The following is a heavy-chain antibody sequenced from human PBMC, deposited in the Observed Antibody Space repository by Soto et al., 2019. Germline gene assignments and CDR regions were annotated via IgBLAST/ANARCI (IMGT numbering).Heavy chain of an antibody. CDR1: GYTFTGYY. CDR3: ARDQLSLDYYYYYGMDV. D-gene: IGHD5-18*01. J-gene: IGHJ6*02. Sequence: ASVKVSCKASGYTFTGYYMHWVRQAPGQGLEWMGWINPNSGGTNYAQKFQGWVTMTRDTSISTAYMELSRLRSDDTAVYYCARDQLSLDYYYYYGMDVWGQGTTVTVSS. CDR2: INPNSGGT. V-gene: IGHV1-2*04.